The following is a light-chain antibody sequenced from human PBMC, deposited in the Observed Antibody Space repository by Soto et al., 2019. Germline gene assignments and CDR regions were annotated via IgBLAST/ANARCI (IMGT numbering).Light chain of an antibody. CDR1: SSDVGGYSR. V-gene: IGLV2-14*01. J-gene: IGLJ1*01. CDR3: NSYTSSNTRV. CDR2: EVS. Sequence: ALTRPASVSGSPGQSITISCTGTSSDVGGYSRVSWYQHHPGKAPKLIIYEVSDRPSGVSNRFSGSKSGNTASLTISGLQAEDEADYYCNSYTSSNTRVFGTGTKV.